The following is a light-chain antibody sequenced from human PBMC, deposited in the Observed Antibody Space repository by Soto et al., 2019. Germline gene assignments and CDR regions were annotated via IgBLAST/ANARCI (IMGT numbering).Light chain of an antibody. J-gene: IGLJ1*01. CDR2: DVS. V-gene: IGLV2-11*01. Sequence: QSALTQPRSVSGSPGQSVTISCTGTSSDVGGYNYVSWYQQHPGKAPKLMIYDVSKRPSGVPDRFSGSKSGNTASLTISGLQAEDEADYHCCSYTSGTSVFGTGTKLTVL. CDR3: CSYTSGTSV. CDR1: SSDVGGYNY.